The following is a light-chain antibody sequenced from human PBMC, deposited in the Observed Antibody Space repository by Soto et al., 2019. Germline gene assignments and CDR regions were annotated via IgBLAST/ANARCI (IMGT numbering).Light chain of an antibody. V-gene: IGLV2-14*01. CDR3: KSKTGSVTYV. CDR2: EVS. J-gene: IGLJ1*01. Sequence: QSALAQPASVSVSPGQSITISCTGTSSDVGSFNYVSWYQQVPGKAPKLLIYEVSNRPSGVSNRFSGSKSGNTASLTISGLQAEDEADYNCKSKTGSVTYVFGTGTKSPS. CDR1: SSDVGSFNY.